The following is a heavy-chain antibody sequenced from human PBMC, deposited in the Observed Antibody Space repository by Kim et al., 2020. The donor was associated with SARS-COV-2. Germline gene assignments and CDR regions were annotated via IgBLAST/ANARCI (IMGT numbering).Heavy chain of an antibody. Sequence: GGSLRLSCAASGFTFSSYGMHWVRQAPGKGLEWVAVIWYDGSNKYYADSVKGRFTISRDNSKNTLYLQMNSLRAEDTAVYYCAKGAARFSWTGPIDYWGQGTLVTVSS. CDR3: AKGAARFSWTGPIDY. D-gene: IGHD6-6*01. J-gene: IGHJ4*02. CDR2: IWYDGSNK. CDR1: GFTFSSYG. V-gene: IGHV3-33*06.